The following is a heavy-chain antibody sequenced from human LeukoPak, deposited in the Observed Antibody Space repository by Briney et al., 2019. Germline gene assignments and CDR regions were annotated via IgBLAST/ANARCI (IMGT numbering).Heavy chain of an antibody. D-gene: IGHD6-19*01. Sequence: GGSLRLSCAASGFTFSDHFMDWVRQAPGKGLEWVGRTTNKANSYTTQYAASAKGRFTISRDDSKNSLYPQMNSLKTEDTAVYYCARSYSSGWYSDFWGQGTLVTVSS. CDR1: GFTFSDHF. CDR3: ARSYSSGWYSDF. V-gene: IGHV3-72*01. CDR2: TTNKANSYTT. J-gene: IGHJ4*02.